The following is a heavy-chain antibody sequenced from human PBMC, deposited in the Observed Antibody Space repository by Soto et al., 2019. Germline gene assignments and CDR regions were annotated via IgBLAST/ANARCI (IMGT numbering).Heavy chain of an antibody. V-gene: IGHV4-39*01. CDR2: IYYSGRT. J-gene: IGHJ4*02. Sequence: SETLSLPCIGSGESISSSSYYWGWIRQPPGNGLEWTGSIYYSGRTYYNPSFKSRVTISIDTSKNQFSLKLSSVTATDTAVYYCTRQRTTVVTHAYFDHWGQGALVTVSS. CDR1: GESISSSSYY. D-gene: IGHD2-21*02. CDR3: TRQRTTVVTHAYFDH.